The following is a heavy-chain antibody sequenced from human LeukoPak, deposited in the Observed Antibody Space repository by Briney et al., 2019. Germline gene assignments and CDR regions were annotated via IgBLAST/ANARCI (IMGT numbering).Heavy chain of an antibody. V-gene: IGHV3-23*01. CDR3: AKDPGGYGGYYYMDV. CDR1: GFTFSSYA. D-gene: IGHD1-26*01. CDR2: ISGSGGST. Sequence: PGGSLRLSCAASGFTFSSYAMSWVRQAPGKGLEWVSAISGSGGSTYYADSAKGRFTISRDNSKNTLYLQMNSLRAEDTAVYYCAKDPGGYGGYYYMDVWGKGTTVTVSS. J-gene: IGHJ6*03.